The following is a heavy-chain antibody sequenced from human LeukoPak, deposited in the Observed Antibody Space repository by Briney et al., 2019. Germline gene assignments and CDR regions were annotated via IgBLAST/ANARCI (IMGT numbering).Heavy chain of an antibody. J-gene: IGHJ5*02. D-gene: IGHD4-17*01. V-gene: IGHV4-39*01. CDR2: IYYSGST. CDR3: ARLGPTYGDYVWFDP. Sequence: SETLSLTCTVSGGSISSSSYCWGWIRQPPGKGLEWIGSIYYSGSTYYNPSLKSRVTISVDTSKNQFSLKLSSVTAADTAVYYCARLGPTYGDYVWFDPWGQGTLVTVSS. CDR1: GGSISSSSYC.